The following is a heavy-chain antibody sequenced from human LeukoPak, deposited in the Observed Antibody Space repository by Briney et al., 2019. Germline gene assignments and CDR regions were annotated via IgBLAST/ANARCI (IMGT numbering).Heavy chain of an antibody. Sequence: GRSLRLSCAASAFTFSNYFMHWVRQAPGKGLEWVAVIASDGSHTFYVESVKGRFTISRDNPKKTLYLQMNSLRAEDTAVYFCARERQDTIVHSGAFDIWGQGTMVTVSS. CDR1: AFTFSNYF. V-gene: IGHV3-30-3*01. CDR2: IASDGSHT. D-gene: IGHD3-10*01. J-gene: IGHJ3*02. CDR3: ARERQDTIVHSGAFDI.